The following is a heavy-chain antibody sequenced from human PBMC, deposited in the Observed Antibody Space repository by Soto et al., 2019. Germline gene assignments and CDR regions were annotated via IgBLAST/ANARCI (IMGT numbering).Heavy chain of an antibody. CDR1: GFTFSSHV. CDR3: ATDRRGAYCSGGICYSPDY. CDR2: ISGTGGT. Sequence: EVQLWESGGGLVQPGGSMRLSCEVSGFTFSSHVMSWVRQAPGKGLEWVSAISGTGGTYYADSVKGPFTNSRDNSKNALYLQMNNLRDEDKDVYECATDRRGAYCSGGICYSPDYWGQGTLVIVSS. D-gene: IGHD2-15*01. V-gene: IGHV3-23*01. J-gene: IGHJ4*02.